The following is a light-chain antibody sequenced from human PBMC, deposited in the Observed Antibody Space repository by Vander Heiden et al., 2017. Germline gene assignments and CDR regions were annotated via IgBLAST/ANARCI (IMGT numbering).Light chain of an antibody. CDR3: QQYSSWPFN. CDR1: QSVHNN. Sequence: EIALTQFPGSLSLSLGDRAALSCRASQSVHNNLAWFQQRPSQAPRLLIYGASSRATDVPDRFSASGSGTDFTLTINSLQSEDVASYYCQQYSSWPFNFGQGTKVEI. J-gene: IGKJ2*01. CDR2: GAS. V-gene: IGKV3D-15*01.